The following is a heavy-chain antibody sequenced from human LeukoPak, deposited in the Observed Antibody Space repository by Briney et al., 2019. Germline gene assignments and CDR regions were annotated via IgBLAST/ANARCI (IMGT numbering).Heavy chain of an antibody. D-gene: IGHD3-9*01. CDR2: LSGSGGST. V-gene: IGHV3-23*01. CDR3: AKGPEFDWSTELDY. J-gene: IGHJ4*02. Sequence: GGSLRLSCAASGFTFSNYAMSWVRQAPGKGLEWVSGLSGSGGSTYYADSVKGRFTISRDNSKNTLYLQMDSPRAADTAVYYCAKGPEFDWSTELDYWGQGSLVTVSS. CDR1: GFTFSNYA.